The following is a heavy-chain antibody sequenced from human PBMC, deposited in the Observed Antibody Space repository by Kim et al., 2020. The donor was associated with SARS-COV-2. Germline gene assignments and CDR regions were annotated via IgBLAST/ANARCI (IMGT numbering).Heavy chain of an antibody. J-gene: IGHJ4*02. Sequence: ASVKVSCKASGYIFSAYGFTWVRQAPGQGLEWMGWISARDGNTKYAQRVQGRVTMTTDTSTSTAYMELGGLRSDDSAIYYCARGAYGDVSFDYWGQGTLITVSS. D-gene: IGHD4-17*01. CDR1: GYIFSAYG. CDR2: ISARDGNT. V-gene: IGHV1-18*04. CDR3: ARGAYGDVSFDY.